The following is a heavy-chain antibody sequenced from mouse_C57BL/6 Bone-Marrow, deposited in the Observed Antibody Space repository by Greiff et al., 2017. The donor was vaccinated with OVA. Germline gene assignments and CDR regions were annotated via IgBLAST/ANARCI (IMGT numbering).Heavy chain of an antibody. CDR2: IDPSDSYT. D-gene: IGHD2-13*01. V-gene: IGHV1-69*01. CDR1: GYTFTSYW. J-gene: IGHJ4*01. Sequence: QVQLQQPGAELVMPGASVKLSCKASGYTFTSYWMHWVKQRPGQGLEWIGEIDPSDSYTNYNQKFKGKSTLTVDKSSSTAYMQLSSLTSEDSAVYYGARSHYDDPYYHAMDYWGQGTSGTVSS. CDR3: ARSHYDDPYYHAMDY.